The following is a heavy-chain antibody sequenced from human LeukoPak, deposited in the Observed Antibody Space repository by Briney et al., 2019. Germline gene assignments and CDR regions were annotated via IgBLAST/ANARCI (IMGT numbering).Heavy chain of an antibody. CDR3: AKSQNDYGDYGYFQH. CDR1: GCTFSSYA. Sequence: GGSLTLSCAASGCTFSSYAMSWVRQAPGKGLEWVSAISGSGGSTYYADSVKGLFTTSRDNSKNTLYLQMNSLRAEDTAVYYCAKSQNDYGDYGYFQHWGQGTLVTVSS. CDR2: ISGSGGST. V-gene: IGHV3-23*01. D-gene: IGHD4-17*01. J-gene: IGHJ1*01.